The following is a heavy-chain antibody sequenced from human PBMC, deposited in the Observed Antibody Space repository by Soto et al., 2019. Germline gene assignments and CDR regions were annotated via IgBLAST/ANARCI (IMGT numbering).Heavy chain of an antibody. CDR2: INPNGGVT. CDR3: APPVNPAMVFDY. CDR1: GYTFTHYY. J-gene: IGHJ4*02. V-gene: IGHV1-46*01. Sequence: ASVKVSCKASGYTFTHYYIHWVRQAPGQGLEWMGIINPNGGVTTYAQKFRAGFTMTRDTSTSTVYMELSSLRSEDSAVYYCAPPVNPAMVFDYWGQGTLVTAPS. D-gene: IGHD5-18*01.